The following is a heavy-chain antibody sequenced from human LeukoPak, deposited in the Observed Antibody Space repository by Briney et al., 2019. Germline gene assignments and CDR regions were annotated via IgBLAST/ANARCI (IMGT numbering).Heavy chain of an antibody. J-gene: IGHJ4*02. CDR2: ISYDGSNK. CDR3: ASFRIPQDY. V-gene: IGHV3-30-3*01. Sequence: PGRSLRLSCAASGFIFSSYAMHWVRQAPGKGLEWVAVISYDGSNKYYADSVKGRLTISRDNSKNTLYLQMNSLRAEDTAVYYCASFRIPQDYWGQGTLVTVSS. D-gene: IGHD2-21*01. CDR1: GFIFSSYA.